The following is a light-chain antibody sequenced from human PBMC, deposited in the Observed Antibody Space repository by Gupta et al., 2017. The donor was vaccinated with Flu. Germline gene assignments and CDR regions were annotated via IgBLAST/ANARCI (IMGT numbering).Light chain of an antibody. CDR1: QSISKY. CDR3: QQSYTTPDN. V-gene: IGKV1-39*01. Sequence: DIQMTQSPTSLSTSVGDRVTITCRASQSISKYVNWYQQKPGKAPNLLIYTASSLQSGVPSRFSGSGSGTDFTLIISNLRPEDFATYYCQQSYTTPDNFGQGTQLEI. J-gene: IGKJ2*01. CDR2: TAS.